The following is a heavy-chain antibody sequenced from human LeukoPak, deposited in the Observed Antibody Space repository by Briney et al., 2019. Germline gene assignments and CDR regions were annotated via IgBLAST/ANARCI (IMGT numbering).Heavy chain of an antibody. CDR1: GFTFSSYS. D-gene: IGHD3-3*01. CDR3: ARDFLEGSYYFDY. J-gene: IGHJ4*02. CDR2: ISSSSSTI. Sequence: GGSLRLSCAASGFTFSSYSMNWVRQAPGKGLEWVSYISSSSSTIYYADSVKGRFTISRDNAKNSLYLQMNSLRAEDTAVYYCARDFLEGSYYFDYWGQGTLVTVSS. V-gene: IGHV3-48*01.